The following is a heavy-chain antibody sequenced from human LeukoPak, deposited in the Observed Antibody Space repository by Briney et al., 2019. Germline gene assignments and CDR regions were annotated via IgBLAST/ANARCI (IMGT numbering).Heavy chain of an antibody. CDR3: ARVYCTSFGCYNFDY. V-gene: IGHV4-38-2*01. Sequence: SETLSLTCAVSGYSISSGYYWGWIRQRPGKGLDWIGSIYHSETTYYNPSLESRITISVDTSKNQFSLKVTSVTAADTALYYCARVYCTSFGCYNFDYWGQGALVTVSS. J-gene: IGHJ4*02. D-gene: IGHD2-2*01. CDR2: IYHSETT. CDR1: GYSISSGYY.